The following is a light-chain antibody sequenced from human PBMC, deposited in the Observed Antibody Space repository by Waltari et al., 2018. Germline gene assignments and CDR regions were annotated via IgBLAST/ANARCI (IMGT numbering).Light chain of an antibody. CDR3: QQYET. V-gene: IGKV3-15*01. J-gene: IGKJ1*01. CDR2: GTS. Sequence: DIVLTQSPATLSLSPGESGTLSCRASQSVSRHLAWYQQKPGQAPGPLISGTSARAPGIPSRFRGSGSGTEFTLTISSLQSEDSAVYYCQQYETFGQGTKVEIK. CDR1: QSVSRH.